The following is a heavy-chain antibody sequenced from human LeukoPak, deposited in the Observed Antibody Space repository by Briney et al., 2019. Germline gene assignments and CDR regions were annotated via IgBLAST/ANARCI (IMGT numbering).Heavy chain of an antibody. J-gene: IGHJ4*02. CDR2: ISSSSSTI. V-gene: IGHV3-48*01. CDR3: ARANYAFWSGYLDY. CDR1: GFTFSSYS. D-gene: IGHD3-3*01. Sequence: GGSRRLSCAASGFTFSSYSMNWVRQAPGKGLEWVSYISSSSSTIYYADSVKGRFTISRDNAKNSLYLQMNSLRAEDTAVYYCARANYAFWSGYLDYWGQGTLVTVSS.